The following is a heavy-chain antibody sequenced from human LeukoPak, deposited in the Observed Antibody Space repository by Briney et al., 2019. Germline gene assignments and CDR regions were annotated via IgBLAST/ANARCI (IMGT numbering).Heavy chain of an antibody. Sequence: PSETLSLTCTVSGGSISSGSYYWTWIRQPAGKGLEWIGRIYTSGSTNYNPSLTSRVTISLDTSKNQFSLKLSSVTAADTAVYYCARGSPYYYDSSGPKPGYYMDVWGKGTTVTVSS. CDR1: GGSISSGSYY. CDR2: IYTSGST. D-gene: IGHD3-22*01. J-gene: IGHJ6*03. CDR3: ARGSPYYYDSSGPKPGYYMDV. V-gene: IGHV4-61*02.